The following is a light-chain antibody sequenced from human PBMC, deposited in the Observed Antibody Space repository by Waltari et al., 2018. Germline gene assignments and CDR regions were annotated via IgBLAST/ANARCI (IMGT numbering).Light chain of an antibody. V-gene: IGLV4-69*01. Sequence: QLALTQSPSASASLGASVKFTCTLSSGHSNYAIAWHQQQPEKGPRFLMKVNRDGSHSKGDGVPDRFSGSSSGAERYLTISSLQSEDEADYYCQTWGPGIRVFGGGTKLTVL. CDR2: VNRDGSH. CDR1: SGHSNYA. CDR3: QTWGPGIRV. J-gene: IGLJ3*02.